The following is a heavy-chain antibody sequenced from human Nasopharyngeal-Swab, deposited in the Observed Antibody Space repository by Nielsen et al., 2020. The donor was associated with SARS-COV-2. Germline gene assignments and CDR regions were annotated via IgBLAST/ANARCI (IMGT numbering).Heavy chain of an antibody. J-gene: IGHJ6*02. CDR2: IKQDGSEK. D-gene: IGHD6-13*01. CDR1: GFTFSSYW. CDR3: ARDSDIPYSGYGMDV. Sequence: GGSLRLPCAASGFTFSSYWMSWVRQAPGKGLEWVANIKQDGSEKYYVDSVKGRFTISRDNAKNSLYLQMNSLRAEDTAVYYCARDSDIPYSGYGMDVWGQGTTVTVSS. V-gene: IGHV3-7*01.